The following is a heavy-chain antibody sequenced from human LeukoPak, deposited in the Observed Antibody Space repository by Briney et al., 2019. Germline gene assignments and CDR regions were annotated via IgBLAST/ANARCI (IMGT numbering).Heavy chain of an antibody. CDR3: AMGRDGCNPFDY. Sequence: SVKVSCKASGGTFSSYAISWVRQAPGQGLEWMGGIIPIFGTANYAQKFQGRVTITADESTSTAYMELSSLRSEDTAVYYCAMGRDGCNPFDYWGQGTLVTVSS. V-gene: IGHV1-69*13. D-gene: IGHD5-24*01. CDR1: GGTFSSYA. CDR2: IIPIFGTA. J-gene: IGHJ4*02.